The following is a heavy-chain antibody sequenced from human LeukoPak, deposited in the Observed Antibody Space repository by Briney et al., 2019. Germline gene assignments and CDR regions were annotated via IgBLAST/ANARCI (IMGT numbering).Heavy chain of an antibody. CDR1: GGSISSYY. D-gene: IGHD4-17*01. CDR2: VYYSGST. J-gene: IGHJ6*03. Sequence: PSETLSLTCSVSGGSISSYYWSWIRQPPGKGLEWIGYVYYSGSTNYNPSLKSRVTISVDTSKNQFSLKLSSVTAADTAVYYCARGSDHYGDYYMDVWGKGTTVTVSS. CDR3: ARGSDHYGDYYMDV. V-gene: IGHV4-59*01.